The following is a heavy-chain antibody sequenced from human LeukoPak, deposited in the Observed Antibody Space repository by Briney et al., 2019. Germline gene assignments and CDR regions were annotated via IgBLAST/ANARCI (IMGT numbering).Heavy chain of an antibody. CDR2: INPNSGGT. Sequence: ASVKVSCKASGYTFTGYYMHWVRQAPGQGLEWMGWINPNSGGTNYAQKFQGRVTMTRDTSISTAYMELSRLRSDDTAVYYCAREAAAGIFNYYYYGMDVWGQGTTVTVSS. D-gene: IGHD6-13*01. J-gene: IGHJ6*02. V-gene: IGHV1-2*02. CDR1: GYTFTGYY. CDR3: AREAAAGIFNYYYYGMDV.